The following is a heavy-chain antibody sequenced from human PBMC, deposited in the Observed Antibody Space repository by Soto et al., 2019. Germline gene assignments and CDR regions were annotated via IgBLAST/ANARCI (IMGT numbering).Heavy chain of an antibody. Sequence: PRLSCAPSGFTVKGNYVGWARQASGRGMEWVSIIFSAGMTYYTDSVKGRFTISKDISKNTLSLQMNSLRADDTAVYFCAGAYSYNYDFDYWGLGTPVTVSS. CDR2: IFSAGMT. J-gene: IGHJ4*02. CDR3: AGAYSYNYDFDY. CDR1: GFTVKGNY. D-gene: IGHD1-1*01. V-gene: IGHV3-53*01.